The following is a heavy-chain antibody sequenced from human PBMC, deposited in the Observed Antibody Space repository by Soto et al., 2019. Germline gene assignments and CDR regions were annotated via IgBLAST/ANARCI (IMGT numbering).Heavy chain of an antibody. CDR2: IYYSGST. CDR3: ARTPFIQDYDFWLEYYFDY. D-gene: IGHD3-3*01. CDR1: GGSISSYY. V-gene: IGHV4-59*01. Sequence: SETLSLTCTVSGGSISSYYWSWIRQPPGKGLEWIGYIYYSGSTNYNPSLKSRVTISVDTSKNLFSLKLSSVTAADTAVYYCARTPFIQDYDFWLEYYFDYWGQGTLVTVSS. J-gene: IGHJ4*02.